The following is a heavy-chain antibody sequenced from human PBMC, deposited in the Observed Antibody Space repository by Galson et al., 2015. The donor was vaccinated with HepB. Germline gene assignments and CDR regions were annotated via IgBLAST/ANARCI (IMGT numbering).Heavy chain of an antibody. CDR2: IKQDGSEK. CDR1: GFTFSSYW. CDR3: ARVAPGSGAFDI. D-gene: IGHD3-10*01. J-gene: IGHJ3*02. Sequence: SLRLSCAASGFTFSSYWMSWVRQAPGKGLEWVANIKQDGSEKYYVDSVKGRFTISRDNSKNTLYLQMNSPRAEDTAVYYCARVAPGSGAFDIWGQGTMVTVSS. V-gene: IGHV3-7*01.